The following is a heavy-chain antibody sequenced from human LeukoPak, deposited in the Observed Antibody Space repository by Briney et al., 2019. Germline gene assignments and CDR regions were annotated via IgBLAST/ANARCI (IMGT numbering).Heavy chain of an antibody. Sequence: TGRSLRLSCAASGFTFSSYDMHWVRQAPGKGLEWVAFIRYDGSNKYYADSVKGRFTISRDNSKNTLYLQMNSLRAEDTAVYYCAKEGWGDFWSGLNEPYYMDVWGKGTTVTVSS. J-gene: IGHJ6*03. D-gene: IGHD3-3*01. V-gene: IGHV3-30*02. CDR3: AKEGWGDFWSGLNEPYYMDV. CDR1: GFTFSSYD. CDR2: IRYDGSNK.